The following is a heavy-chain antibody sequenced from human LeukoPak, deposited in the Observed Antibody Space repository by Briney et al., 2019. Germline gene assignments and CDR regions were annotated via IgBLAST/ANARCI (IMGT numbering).Heavy chain of an antibody. D-gene: IGHD6-13*01. Sequence: ASVKVSCTSSGYTFTNYDINWVRQATGQGLEWMGWMNPNSGNTGYSQKFQGRVTITRNTAISTVYMELSSLRSEDTAVYYCAREVDGSSWYHVTWFDPWGQGTLVTVSS. CDR2: MNPNSGNT. J-gene: IGHJ5*02. CDR3: AREVDGSSWYHVTWFDP. CDR1: GYTFTNYD. V-gene: IGHV1-8*03.